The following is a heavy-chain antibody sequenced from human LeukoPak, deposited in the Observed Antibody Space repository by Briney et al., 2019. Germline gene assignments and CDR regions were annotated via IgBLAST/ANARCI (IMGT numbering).Heavy chain of an antibody. CDR3: AKGGPYSSLQEAIDY. CDR2: ISSSGSTI. CDR1: GFTFSDYY. J-gene: IGHJ4*02. D-gene: IGHD6-13*01. Sequence: GGSLRLSCAASGFTFSDYYMSWIRQAPGKGLEWVSYISSSGSTIYYADSVKGRFTISRDNAKNSLYLQMNSLRAEDTALYYCAKGGPYSSLQEAIDYWGQGTLVTVSS. V-gene: IGHV3-11*01.